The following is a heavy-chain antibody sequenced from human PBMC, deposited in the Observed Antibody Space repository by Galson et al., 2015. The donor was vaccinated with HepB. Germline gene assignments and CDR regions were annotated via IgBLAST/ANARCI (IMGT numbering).Heavy chain of an antibody. D-gene: IGHD6-19*01. CDR2: IKQDGSEK. Sequence: SLRLSCAASGFTFRSYWMSWVRQAPGKGLEWVANIKQDGSEKYYVDSVKGRFTISRDNAKNSLYLQMNSLRAEDTAVYYCARYSSGWHGYYFDYWGQGTLVTVSS. J-gene: IGHJ4*02. CDR3: ARYSSGWHGYYFDY. V-gene: IGHV3-7*03. CDR1: GFTFRSYW.